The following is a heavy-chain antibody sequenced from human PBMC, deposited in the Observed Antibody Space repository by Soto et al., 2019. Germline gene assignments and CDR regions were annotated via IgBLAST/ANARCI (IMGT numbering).Heavy chain of an antibody. Sequence: GGSLRLSCAASGFTFSSYSMNWVRQAPGKGLEWVSSISSSSSYIYYADSVKGRFTISRDNAKNSLYLQMNSLRAEDTAVYYCARDQFYCSSTSCSYSGYTIYDYWGLGTLVTVSS. CDR2: ISSSSSYI. V-gene: IGHV3-21*01. CDR3: ARDQFYCSSTSCSYSGYTIYDY. J-gene: IGHJ4*02. D-gene: IGHD2-2*01. CDR1: GFTFSSYS.